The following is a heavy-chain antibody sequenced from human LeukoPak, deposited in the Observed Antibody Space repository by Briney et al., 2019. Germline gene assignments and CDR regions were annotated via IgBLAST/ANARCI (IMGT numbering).Heavy chain of an antibody. J-gene: IGHJ4*02. D-gene: IGHD4-17*01. CDR3: AKDRLSNGDPAAY. Sequence: GGSLRLSCAASGFAFSTYAMTWVRQAPGKGLEWVSSISGSGGSTYYADSVKGRFTISRDNSKNTLYLQMNNLRADDTAVYYCAKDRLSNGDPAAYWGQGTLATVSS. CDR1: GFAFSTYA. V-gene: IGHV3-23*01. CDR2: ISGSGGST.